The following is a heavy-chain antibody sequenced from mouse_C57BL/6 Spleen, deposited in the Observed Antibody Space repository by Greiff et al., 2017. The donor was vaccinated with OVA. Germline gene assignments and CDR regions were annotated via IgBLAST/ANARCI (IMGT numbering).Heavy chain of an antibody. J-gene: IGHJ3*01. D-gene: IGHD2-3*01. CDR2: IRNKANHHAT. V-gene: IGHV6-6*01. CDR1: GFTFSDVW. CDR3: TGGYDGYYPAWFAY. Sequence: EVQLQESGGGLVQPGGSMKLSCAASGFTFSDVWMDWVRQSPEKGLEWVAEIRNKANHHATYYAESVKGRFTNSRDDAKSSVYLQMNSLRAEDTGIYYCTGGYDGYYPAWFAYWGKGTLVTVSA.